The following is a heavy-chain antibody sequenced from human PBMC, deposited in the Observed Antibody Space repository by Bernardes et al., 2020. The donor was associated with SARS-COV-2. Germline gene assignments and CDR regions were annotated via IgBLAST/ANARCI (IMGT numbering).Heavy chain of an antibody. J-gene: IGHJ6*02. CDR1: GYTLPELS. CDR2: FDHADGEP. CDR3: ATALVITGTSTKDYYYGMDV. D-gene: IGHD1-7*01. Sequence: ASVPVSCQVSGYTLPELSMHWVRPAPGKGREWVGGFDHADGEPIYAQKFQGRVTMTEDTSTDTAYMELSSLRSEDTAVYYCATALVITGTSTKDYYYGMDVWGQGTTGTVS. V-gene: IGHV1-24*01.